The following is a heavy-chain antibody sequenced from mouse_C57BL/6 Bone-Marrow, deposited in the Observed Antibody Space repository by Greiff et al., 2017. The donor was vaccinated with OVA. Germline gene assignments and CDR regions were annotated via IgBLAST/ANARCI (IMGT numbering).Heavy chain of an antibody. Sequence: VNVVESGAELARPGASVKLSCTASGYTFTSYGISWVKQRTGQGLEWIGEIYPRSGNTYYNEKFKGKATLTADKSSSTAYMELRSLTSEDSAVYFCERRDYYGSRNWYFDVWGTGTTVTVSS. CDR1: GYTFTSYG. CDR2: IYPRSGNT. V-gene: IGHV1-81*01. D-gene: IGHD1-1*01. J-gene: IGHJ1*03. CDR3: ERRDYYGSRNWYFDV.